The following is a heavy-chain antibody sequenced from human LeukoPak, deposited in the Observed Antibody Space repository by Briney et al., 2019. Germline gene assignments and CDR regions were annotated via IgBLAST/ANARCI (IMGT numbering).Heavy chain of an antibody. CDR2: FTGSHGRT. Sequence: GGSLSPPCEAPGFPFTSFPIPWARQAPGKGLEWASPFTGSHGRTYNTDSVKGRFTISRDNSQNTLYLQMNSLRAEDTAVYYCTKDPNGDYVGAFDPWGQGTLVTVSS. CDR1: GFPFTSFP. D-gene: IGHD4-17*01. J-gene: IGHJ5*02. V-gene: IGHV3-23*01. CDR3: TKDPNGDYVGAFDP.